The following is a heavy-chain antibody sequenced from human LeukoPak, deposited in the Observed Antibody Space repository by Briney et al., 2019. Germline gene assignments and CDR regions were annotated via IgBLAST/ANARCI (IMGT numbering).Heavy chain of an antibody. D-gene: IGHD5-18*01. CDR2: SNPNSCGT. CDR1: GYTLTDYY. V-gene: IGHV1-2*02. CDR3: ARVKASRIQLWTLIFDY. J-gene: IGHJ4*02. Sequence: ASVKVSCKASGYTLTDYYMHWVRPPPGQGREWMGWSNPNSCGTDYAQKFQRRVSMTRDTSISTAYMELSRLRSDDTAVYYCARVKASRIQLWTLIFDYRGQGTLVTVSS.